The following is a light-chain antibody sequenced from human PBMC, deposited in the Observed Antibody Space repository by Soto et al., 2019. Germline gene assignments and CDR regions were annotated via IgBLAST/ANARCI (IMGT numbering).Light chain of an antibody. CDR2: DTD. Sequence: QAVVTQEPSVTVSPGGTVTLTCDSSTGPVTSGHYPYWFQQKPGQAPTTLIFDTDKRHSWTPARFSGALLGGKAALTLSGAQPDDEAEYYCLFSYHGGPYVFGTGTKLTVL. CDR1: TGPVTSGHY. J-gene: IGLJ1*01. CDR3: LFSYHGGPYV. V-gene: IGLV7-46*01.